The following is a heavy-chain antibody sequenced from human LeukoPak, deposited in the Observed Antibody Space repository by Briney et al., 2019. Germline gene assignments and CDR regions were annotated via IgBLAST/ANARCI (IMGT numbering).Heavy chain of an antibody. CDR3: ARSHYDILTGYYTIDY. V-gene: IGHV1-2*02. CDR2: NNPNSGGT. Sequence: ASVKVSCKASGYTFTGYYMHWVRQAPGQGLEWMGWNNPNSGGTNYAQKFQGRVTMTRDTSISTAYMELSRLRSDDTAVYYCARSHYDILTGYYTIDYWGQGTLVTVSS. J-gene: IGHJ4*02. CDR1: GYTFTGYY. D-gene: IGHD3-9*01.